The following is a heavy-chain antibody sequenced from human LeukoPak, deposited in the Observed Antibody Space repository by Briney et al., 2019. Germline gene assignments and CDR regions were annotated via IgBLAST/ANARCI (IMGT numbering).Heavy chain of an antibody. D-gene: IGHD1-14*01. CDR1: GFTFSSYA. V-gene: IGHV3-21*01. J-gene: IGHJ6*02. CDR3: ARDFRISMDV. Sequence: GGSLRLSCAASGFTFSSYAMSWVRQAPEKGLEWVSYISSSSGYIYYADSLKGRFTISRDNAKNSLYLQMNSLRAEDTAVYYCARDFRISMDVWGQGTTVTVSS. CDR2: ISSSSGYI.